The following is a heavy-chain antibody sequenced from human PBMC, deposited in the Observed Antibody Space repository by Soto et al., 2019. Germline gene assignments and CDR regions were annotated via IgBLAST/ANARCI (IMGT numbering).Heavy chain of an antibody. D-gene: IGHD5-18*01. V-gene: IGHV4-59*01. Sequence: SETLSLTCTVSGGSISSYSWSWIRQPPGKGLEWIGYIYYSGSTNYNPSLKSRVTISVDTSKNQFSLKLSSVTAADTAVYYCARGGRGYSYTNWFDPWGQGTLVTVSS. CDR3: ARGGRGYSYTNWFDP. CDR2: IYYSGST. J-gene: IGHJ5*02. CDR1: GGSISSYS.